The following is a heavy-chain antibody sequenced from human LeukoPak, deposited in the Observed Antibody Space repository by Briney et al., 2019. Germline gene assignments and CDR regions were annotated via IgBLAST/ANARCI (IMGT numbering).Heavy chain of an antibody. CDR1: GYPISCGYY. Sequence: SETLSLTCTVYGYPISCGYYWGWIRQTPGKGLEWIGIIYHSGRTTYNPSLKSRVTISVDTSKNQFSLKLSSVTAADTAVYYCARDQKGSSSWYQDYWGQGTLVTVSS. CDR3: ARDQKGSSSWYQDY. V-gene: IGHV4-38-2*02. J-gene: IGHJ4*02. CDR2: IYHSGRT. D-gene: IGHD6-13*01.